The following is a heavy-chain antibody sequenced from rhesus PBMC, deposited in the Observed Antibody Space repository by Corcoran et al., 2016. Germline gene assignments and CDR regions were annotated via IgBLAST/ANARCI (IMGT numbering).Heavy chain of an antibody. D-gene: IGHD2-27*01. Sequence: EVQLVESGGGLAKPGGSLRLSCAASGFSFSDYYMYWVRQAPGKGLEWVSGISNTGGSTYYADSVKGRFTISRENAKNTLYLQMDSLRAEDTAVYYCAREGIVVVFTAHFDYWGQGVLVTVSS. V-gene: IGHV3S18*01. CDR3: AREGIVVVFTAHFDY. J-gene: IGHJ4*01. CDR1: GFSFSDYY. CDR2: ISNTGGST.